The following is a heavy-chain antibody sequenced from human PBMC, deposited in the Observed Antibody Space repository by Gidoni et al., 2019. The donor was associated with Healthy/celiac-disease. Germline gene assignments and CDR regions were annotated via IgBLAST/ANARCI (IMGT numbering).Heavy chain of an antibody. J-gene: IGHJ6*02. CDR1: GFTFDDYA. V-gene: IGHV3-9*01. CDR2: ISWNSGSI. D-gene: IGHD6-19*01. Sequence: EVQLVESGGGLVQPGRSLRLSCAASGFTFDDYAMHWVRQAPGKGLEWVSGISWNSGSIGYADSVKGRFTISRDNAKNSRYLQMNRLRAEDTALYYCAKVGGWSGYGMDVWGQGTTVTVSS. CDR3: AKVGGWSGYGMDV.